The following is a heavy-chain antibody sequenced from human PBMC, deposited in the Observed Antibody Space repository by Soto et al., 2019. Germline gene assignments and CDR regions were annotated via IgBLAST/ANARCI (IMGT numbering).Heavy chain of an antibody. CDR3: AKSKDCSSTSCYKYYFDY. V-gene: IGHV3-9*01. D-gene: IGHD2-2*02. Sequence: EVQLVESGGGLVQPGRSLRLSCAASGFTFDDYAMHWVRQAPGKGLEWVSGISWNSGSIGYADSVKGRFTISRDNAKNSLYLQMNSLRAEDTALYYCAKSKDCSSTSCYKYYFDYWGLGTLVTVSS. CDR1: GFTFDDYA. J-gene: IGHJ4*02. CDR2: ISWNSGSI.